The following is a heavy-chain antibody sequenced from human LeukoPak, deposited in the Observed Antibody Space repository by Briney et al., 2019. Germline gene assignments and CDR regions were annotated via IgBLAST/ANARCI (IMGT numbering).Heavy chain of an antibody. D-gene: IGHD5-18*01. J-gene: IGHJ4*02. V-gene: IGHV3-7*01. CDR3: ARDTPHGQLWLD. CDR1: GFTFSRYW. CDR2: IKQDGSEK. Sequence: GGSLRLSCAASGFTFSRYWMSWVRQAPGKGLEWVANIKQDGSEKYYVDSVKGRFTISRDNAKNSLYLQMNSLGAEDTAVYYCARDTPHGQLWLDWGQGTLVTVSS.